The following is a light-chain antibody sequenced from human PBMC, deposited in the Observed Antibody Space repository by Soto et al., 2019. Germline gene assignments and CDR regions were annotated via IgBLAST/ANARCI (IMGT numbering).Light chain of an antibody. CDR2: DTS. J-gene: IGLJ1*01. CDR1: TGAVTSGHY. Sequence: QAVVTQEPSLTVSPGGTVTLTCGSSTGAVTSGHYPYWFQQKPGQAPRTLIYDTSNKHSWTPARFSGSLLGGKAALTLSGAQPEDEAEYCCLLSDNGARARVFGTGTKLTVL. V-gene: IGLV7-46*01. CDR3: LLSDNGARARV.